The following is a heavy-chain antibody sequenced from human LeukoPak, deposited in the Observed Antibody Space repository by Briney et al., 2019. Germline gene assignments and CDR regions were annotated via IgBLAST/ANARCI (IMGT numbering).Heavy chain of an antibody. V-gene: IGHV1-69*05. Sequence: GASVKVSCKASGGTFSSYAISWVRQAPGQGLEWMGGIIPIFGTANYAQKFQGRVTITTDESTSTAYMELSSLRSEDTAVYYCATGVVVPAAADWYFDLWGRGTLVTVSS. CDR1: GGTFSSYA. CDR2: IIPIFGTA. D-gene: IGHD2-2*01. J-gene: IGHJ2*01. CDR3: ATGVVVPAAADWYFDL.